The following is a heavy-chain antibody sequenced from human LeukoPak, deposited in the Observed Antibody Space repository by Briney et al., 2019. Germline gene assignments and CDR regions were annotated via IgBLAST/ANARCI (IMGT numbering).Heavy chain of an antibody. CDR2: ISAGSSYI. CDR3: ARDLSSPAAPDY. J-gene: IGHJ4*02. D-gene: IGHD2-2*01. V-gene: IGHV3-21*01. CDR1: GFTSSRYT. Sequence: GGSLTLSCAASGFTSSRYTMNWVRQPPGKGLEGVSSISAGSSYIYYTDSVKGRFSISRDNAKNSLYLQMNSLRAEDTAVYYCARDLSSPAAPDYWGQGTLVTVSS.